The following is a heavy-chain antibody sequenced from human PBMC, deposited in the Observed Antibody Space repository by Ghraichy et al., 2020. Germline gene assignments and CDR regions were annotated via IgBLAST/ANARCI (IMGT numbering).Heavy chain of an antibody. J-gene: IGHJ4*02. D-gene: IGHD3-3*01. CDR2: ISGSGGST. CDR1: GFTFSSYA. CDR3: AKDVFTSALPPYCFDF. Sequence: GGSLRLSCAASGFTFSSYAMTWVRQAPGKGLEWVSVISGSGGSTYYADSVKGRFTISRDNSKNTLYLQMNSLRAEDTAVYYCAKDVFTSALPPYCFDFWGQGTLVTVSS. V-gene: IGHV3-23*01.